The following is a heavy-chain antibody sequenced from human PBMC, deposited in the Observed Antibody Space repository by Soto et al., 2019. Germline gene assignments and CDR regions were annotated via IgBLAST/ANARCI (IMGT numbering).Heavy chain of an antibody. V-gene: IGHV3-23*01. CDR1: GFTFSSYA. Sequence: EVQLLESGGGLVQPAGSLRLSCAASGFTFSSYAMSWVRQAPGKGLEWVSAISGSGGSTYYADSVKGRFTISRDNSKNTLYLQMNSLRAEDTAVYYCAKDRGYSYGFIDYWGQGTLVTVSS. CDR3: AKDRGYSYGFIDY. D-gene: IGHD5-18*01. CDR2: ISGSGGST. J-gene: IGHJ4*02.